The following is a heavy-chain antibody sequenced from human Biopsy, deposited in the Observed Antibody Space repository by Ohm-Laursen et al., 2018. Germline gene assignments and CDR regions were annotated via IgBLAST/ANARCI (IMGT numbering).Heavy chain of an antibody. D-gene: IGHD4-11*01. CDR2: VHYSGSP. CDR1: GGSMTGSSYY. Sequence: SETLSFTCTVSGGSMTGSSYYWGWIRQPPGKGLEWIGAVHYSGSPYYNPSLQSRVTLSVDTSKNLFSLRLSCVTAADTAVYYCTRRGMTTLTTRAFDIWGQGTMVTVSS. CDR3: TRRGMTTLTTRAFDI. J-gene: IGHJ3*02. V-gene: IGHV4-39*01.